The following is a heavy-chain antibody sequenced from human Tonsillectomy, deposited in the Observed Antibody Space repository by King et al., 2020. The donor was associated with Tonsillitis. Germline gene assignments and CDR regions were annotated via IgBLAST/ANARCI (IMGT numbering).Heavy chain of an antibody. Sequence: VQLVESGGGLVQPGRSLRLSCGASGFTFDDYAMHWVRQAPGKGLEWVSGISWNSGRIGYADSVKGRFTISRDNAKNSLYLQMNSLRAEDTALYYCTKDASGSYYGNWFDPWGQGTLVTVSS. CDR3: TKDASGSYYGNWFDP. D-gene: IGHD1-26*01. V-gene: IGHV3-9*01. J-gene: IGHJ5*02. CDR1: GFTFDDYA. CDR2: ISWNSGRI.